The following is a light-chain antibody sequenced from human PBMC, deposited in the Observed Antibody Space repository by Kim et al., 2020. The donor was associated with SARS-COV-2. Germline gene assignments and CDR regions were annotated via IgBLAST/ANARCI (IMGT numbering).Light chain of an antibody. CDR1: KFEDRY. V-gene: IGLV3-1*01. J-gene: IGLJ2*01. Sequence: GSPGHTASITCSGVKFEDRYVCWYQQKPGQSPVLVMYQDTKRPSEIPERFSGSNSGNTASLTISGTQAMDEADYYCQAWDTTTVAFGGGTKLAVL. CDR2: QDT. CDR3: QAWDTTTVA.